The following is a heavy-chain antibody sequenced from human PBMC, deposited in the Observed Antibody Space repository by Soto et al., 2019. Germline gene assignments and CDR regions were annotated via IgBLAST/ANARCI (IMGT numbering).Heavy chain of an antibody. CDR2: ISPSGDNT. CDR3: AGDESWPDLVVWFDP. Sequence: QAQLVQSGAEVKKPGASVKISCKAIGYSFTSHYMHWVRQAPGQGLEWMGTISPSGDNTGYAQKFQGRVTMTTDTSTSTVYIELTSLRSEDTDVYYCAGDESWPDLVVWFDPLGQGTLVTVSS. D-gene: IGHD2-8*02. CDR1: GYSFTSHY. J-gene: IGHJ5*02. V-gene: IGHV1-46*03.